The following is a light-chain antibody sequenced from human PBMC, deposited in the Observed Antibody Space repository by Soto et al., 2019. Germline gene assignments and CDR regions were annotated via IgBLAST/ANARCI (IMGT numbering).Light chain of an antibody. J-gene: IGKJ2*01. CDR3: QQYYNWPQYT. CDR2: RAS. Sequence: IVLPQSHGTLSLSPGERATLSCRASQTVSSRFLAWYQQKPGQAPRLLIYRASTRATGIPPRFSGSGSGAEFTLTISSLQSEDFAIYYCQQYYNWPQYTFGQGTKVDIK. V-gene: IGKV3-15*01. CDR1: QTVSSRF.